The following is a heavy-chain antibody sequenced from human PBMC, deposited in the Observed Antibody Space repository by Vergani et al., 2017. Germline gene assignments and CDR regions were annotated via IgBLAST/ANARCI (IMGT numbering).Heavy chain of an antibody. Sequence: QVQLQQWGGGLLKPSETLSLTCVVNGGSFTSYHWTWIRQSPGEGLGWVGDIDHTGRPDYNTSLKSRLTMSVDKSRNQFSLTLKSVTATDTAIYFCARVNTETNGHLYYCYYMDVWGQGTAVTVS. CDR3: ARVNTETNGHLYYCYYMDV. J-gene: IGHJ6*03. CDR2: IDHTGRP. CDR1: GGSFTSYH. V-gene: IGHV4-34*01. D-gene: IGHD4-11*01.